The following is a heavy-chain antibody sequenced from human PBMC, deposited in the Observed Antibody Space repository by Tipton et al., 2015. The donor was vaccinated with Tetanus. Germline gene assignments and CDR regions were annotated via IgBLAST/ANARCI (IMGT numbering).Heavy chain of an antibody. D-gene: IGHD5-12*01. Sequence: TLSLTCTVSGGSISGSSYYWGWIRQPPGKGLEWIGSIYYSGNSYYNPTLKSRVTISLDTSKNQFSLKLTSVTAADTDVYYCASRGYSGGRQIDDYWGQRTLVTGSS. J-gene: IGHJ4*02. CDR2: IYYSGNS. V-gene: IGHV4-39*07. CDR1: GGSISGSSYY. CDR3: ASRGYSGGRQIDDY.